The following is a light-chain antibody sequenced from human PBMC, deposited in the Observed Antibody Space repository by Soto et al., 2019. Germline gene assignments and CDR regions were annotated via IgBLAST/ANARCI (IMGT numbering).Light chain of an antibody. CDR3: QQLNSYPIP. CDR1: QGISSY. Sequence: DIQLTQSPSFLSASVGDRVTITCRASQGISSYLAWYQQKPGKAPKLLIYAASTLQSGVPSRFSGSGSGTEFTLTLSSLQPEDFATYYCQQLNSYPIPFGQGTRLEIK. J-gene: IGKJ5*01. CDR2: AAS. V-gene: IGKV1-9*01.